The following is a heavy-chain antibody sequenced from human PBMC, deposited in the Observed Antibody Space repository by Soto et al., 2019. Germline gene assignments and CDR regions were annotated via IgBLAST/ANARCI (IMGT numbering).Heavy chain of an antibody. CDR2: INPNSGGT. Sequence: ASVKVSCKASGYTFTGYYMHWVRQAPGQGLEWMGWINPNSGGTNYAQKFQGRVTMTRDTSISTAYMELSRLRSDDTAVYYCARFGGIAVAGTYYWGQGTLVTVSS. J-gene: IGHJ4*02. CDR3: ARFGGIAVAGTYY. CDR1: GYTFTGYY. D-gene: IGHD6-19*01. V-gene: IGHV1-2*02.